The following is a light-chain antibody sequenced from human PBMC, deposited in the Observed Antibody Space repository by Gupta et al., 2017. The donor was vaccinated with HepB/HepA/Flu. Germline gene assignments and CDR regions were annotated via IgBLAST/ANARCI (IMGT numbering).Light chain of an antibody. J-gene: IGKJ1*01. Sequence: EIVLTQSPGTLSLSPGERATLSCRASQSVSSSYLAWYQQKPGQAPRLLIYGASSRATGIPDSFSGSGSGTDCTLTISRLEPEDFAVYYCQQYGSSPPWTFGQGTKVEIK. CDR2: GAS. CDR1: QSVSSSY. V-gene: IGKV3-20*01. CDR3: QQYGSSPPWT.